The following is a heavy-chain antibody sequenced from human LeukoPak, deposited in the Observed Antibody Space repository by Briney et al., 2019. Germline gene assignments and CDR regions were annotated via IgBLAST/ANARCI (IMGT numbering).Heavy chain of an antibody. CDR2: ISSSSSTI. J-gene: IGHJ4*02. CDR1: GFTFNTYT. Sequence: GGSLRLSCVASGFTFNTYTMNWVRQAPGKGLEWVSYISSSSSTIYYADSVKGRFTISRDNAKNSLYLQMNSLRAEDTAVYYCASPGVATFDYWGQGTLVTVSS. V-gene: IGHV3-48*04. D-gene: IGHD5-12*01. CDR3: ASPGVATFDY.